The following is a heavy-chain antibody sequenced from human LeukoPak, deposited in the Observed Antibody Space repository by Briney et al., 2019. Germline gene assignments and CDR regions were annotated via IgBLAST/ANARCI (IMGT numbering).Heavy chain of an antibody. D-gene: IGHD3-3*01. Sequence: GGSLRLSCEASAFAFSSYYMHWVRQAPGEGLVWVSYVNPDGSNTNYADSVKGRFTISRDNTKNSLYLQMNSLRVEDTAVFYCARDQYDTWSRRGNFDSWGQGTLVIVSS. CDR2: VNPDGSNT. J-gene: IGHJ4*02. CDR3: ARDQYDTWSRRGNFDS. V-gene: IGHV3-74*01. CDR1: AFAFSSYY.